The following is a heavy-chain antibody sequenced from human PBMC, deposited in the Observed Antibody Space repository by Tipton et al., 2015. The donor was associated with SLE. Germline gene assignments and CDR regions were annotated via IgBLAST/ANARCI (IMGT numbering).Heavy chain of an antibody. V-gene: IGHV3-48*03. J-gene: IGHJ6*02. CDR2: ISNSGEDI. Sequence: QLVQSGGGLVQPGGSLRLSCAASGFSFSHYGMNWVRQAPGKGLEWISYISNSGEDIFYADSVKGRFTISRDNAESSLYLQMHSLRADDMGVYYCAKDLQQWLGGQFYFYHYAMDVWGQGTTVTVSS. CDR3: AKDLQQWLGGQFYFYHYAMDV. D-gene: IGHD6-19*01. CDR1: GFSFSHYG.